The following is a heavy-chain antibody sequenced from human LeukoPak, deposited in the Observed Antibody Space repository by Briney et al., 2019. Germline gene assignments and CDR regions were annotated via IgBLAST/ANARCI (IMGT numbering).Heavy chain of an antibody. D-gene: IGHD2-21*01. V-gene: IGHV3-74*01. CDR1: GFTFSSYA. J-gene: IGHJ6*02. CDR2: INSDGSST. CDR3: ARGSPFENSFYYYYYGMDV. Sequence: GGSLRLSCAASGFTFSSYAMHWVRQAPGKGLVWVSRINSDGSSTSYADSVKGRFTISRDNAKNTLYLQMNSLRAEDTAVYYCARGSPFENSFYYYYYGMDVWGQGTTVTVSS.